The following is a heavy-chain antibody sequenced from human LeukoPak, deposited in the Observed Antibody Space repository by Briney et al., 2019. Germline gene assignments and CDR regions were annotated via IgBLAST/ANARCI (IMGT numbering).Heavy chain of an antibody. V-gene: IGHV3-15*01. J-gene: IGHJ5*02. CDR1: GFTFTNAW. CDR3: NTAYIDSRP. CDR2: IKSKTDGGTT. D-gene: IGHD6-6*01. Sequence: GGSLRLSRAASGFTFTNAWMTWVRQAPGKGLEWVGRIKSKTDGGTTDYAAPVKGRFIISRDDSKNTLYLQMNSLKTEDTAVYYCNTAYIDSRPWGQGTLVTVSS.